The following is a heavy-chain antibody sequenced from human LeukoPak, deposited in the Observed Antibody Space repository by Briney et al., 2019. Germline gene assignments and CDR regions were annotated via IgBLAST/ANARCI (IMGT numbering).Heavy chain of an antibody. CDR2: IYYSGST. CDR3: ARERVSGSWYGAYYFDY. CDR1: GGSITSNTNY. Sequence: SETLSLTCTVSGGSITSNTNYWGWIRQPPGKGLEWIGNIYYSGSTYYNPSLKSRVTISVDTSKNQFSLKLSSVTAADTAVYYCARERVSGSWYGAYYFDYWGQGTLVTVSS. V-gene: IGHV4-39*07. J-gene: IGHJ4*02. D-gene: IGHD6-13*01.